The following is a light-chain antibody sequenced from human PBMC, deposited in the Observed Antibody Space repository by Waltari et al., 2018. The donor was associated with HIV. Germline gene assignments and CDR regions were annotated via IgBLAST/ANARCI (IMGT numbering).Light chain of an antibody. CDR2: AAS. Sequence: DIQMTQSPSSPSASVGERVTITCRASQSISSYLNWYQQKPGKAPKLLIYAASSLQSGVPSRFSGSGSETDFTLTISSLQPEDFATYYCQQSYSTPLTFGGGTKVEIK. V-gene: IGKV1-39*01. CDR3: QQSYSTPLT. CDR1: QSISSY. J-gene: IGKJ4*01.